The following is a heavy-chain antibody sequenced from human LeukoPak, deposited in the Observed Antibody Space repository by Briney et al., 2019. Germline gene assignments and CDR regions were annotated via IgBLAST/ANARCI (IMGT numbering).Heavy chain of an antibody. CDR2: ISGSGGTT. CDR1: GFTFSNYG. Sequence: GGSLRLSCAASGFTFSNYGMSWVRQAPGKGLEWVSSISGSGGTTYYADSVKGRFTISRDKSKNTLYLQMNSLRAEDTAVYYCARTYVWYYFDYWGQGILVTVSS. J-gene: IGHJ4*02. V-gene: IGHV3-23*01. CDR3: ARTYVWYYFDY. D-gene: IGHD3-16*01.